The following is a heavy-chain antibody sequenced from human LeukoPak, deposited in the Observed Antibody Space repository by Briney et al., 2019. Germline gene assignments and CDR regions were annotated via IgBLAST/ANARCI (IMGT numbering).Heavy chain of an antibody. V-gene: IGHV4-59*01. J-gene: IGHJ3*02. CDR2: IYYSGST. CDR1: GFTFSTYA. D-gene: IGHD3-10*01. CDR3: ASTWFGEIHDAFDI. Sequence: LRLSCAASGFTFSTYAMSWVRQAPGRGLDWIGYIYYSGSTNYNPSLKSRVTISVDTSKNQFSLKLSSVTAADTAVYYCASTWFGEIHDAFDIWGQGTTVTVSS.